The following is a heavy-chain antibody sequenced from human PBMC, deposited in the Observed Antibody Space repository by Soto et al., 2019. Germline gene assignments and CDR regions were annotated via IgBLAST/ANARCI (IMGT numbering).Heavy chain of an antibody. CDR3: AKDPIGDYVGAFDS. J-gene: IGHJ4*02. V-gene: IGHV3-23*01. CDR1: GLTFSSSV. CDR2: ITGSGAGT. Sequence: GGSTKLSSAASGLTFSSSVMTGVCQAPGKGLEYVSSITGSGAGTFYADSVKGRFTISRDNSKNTLYLQLNSLRAEDTAIYFCAKDPIGDYVGAFDSLVQGSLVTVSS. D-gene: IGHD4-17*01.